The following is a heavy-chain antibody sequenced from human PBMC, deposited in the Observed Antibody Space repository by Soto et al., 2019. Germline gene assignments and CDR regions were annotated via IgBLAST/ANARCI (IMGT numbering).Heavy chain of an antibody. CDR2: IGGTGNTT. CDR1: GFTFRVYA. D-gene: IGHD2-2*01. V-gene: IGHV3-23*01. CDR3: ARIRQLLFVA. J-gene: IGHJ4*02. Sequence: VHLSESGGALVQPGGSLRLSCAASGFTFRVYAMSWFRQAPGGGLEWVSAIGGTGNTTYYAGSVKGRFTIDRDNSRDTLYIQMPSLRVEDTAVYYCARIRQLLFVAWGQGTLVSVSS.